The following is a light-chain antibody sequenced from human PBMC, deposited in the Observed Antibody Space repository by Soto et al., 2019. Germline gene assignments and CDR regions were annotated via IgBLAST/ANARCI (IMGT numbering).Light chain of an antibody. CDR2: SDN. V-gene: IGLV1-44*01. CDR3: AAWDDTLNGHGV. Sequence: QSVLTQPPSASGTPGQRVTISCPGSSSNIGSNAVSWYQKLPGTAPKLLIYSDNQRPSWVPDRFSGSKSGASASLAISGLQSEDEADYYCAAWDDTLNGHGVFGGGTKLTVL. J-gene: IGLJ3*02. CDR1: SSNIGSNA.